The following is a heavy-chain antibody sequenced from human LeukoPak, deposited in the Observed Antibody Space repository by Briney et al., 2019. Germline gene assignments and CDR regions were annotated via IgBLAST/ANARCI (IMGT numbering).Heavy chain of an antibody. CDR2: ISTYNGNT. Sequence: ASVKVSCKASGYTFTSYGISWVRQAPGQGLEWMGWISTYNGNTNYVQKLQGRVTMTTDTSTTTTYMELRSLRSDDTAGYYWARSTGELLEGNWGQGTLVTVSS. J-gene: IGHJ4*02. V-gene: IGHV1-18*04. CDR1: GYTFTSYG. D-gene: IGHD3-10*01. CDR3: ARSTGELLEGN.